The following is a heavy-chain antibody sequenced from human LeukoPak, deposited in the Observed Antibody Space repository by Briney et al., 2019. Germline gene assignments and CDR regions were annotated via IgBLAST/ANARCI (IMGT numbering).Heavy chain of an antibody. CDR3: AAVAVDAKWIQPTVNYFDY. CDR1: GCTFNSSA. J-gene: IGHJ4*02. Sequence: SVKVSCKASGCTFNSSAMQWVRQARGHRLEWIGWIVVGSGNTNYAQKFQERVTITRDMSTSTAYMELSSLRSEDTAVYYCAAVAVDAKWIQPTVNYFDYWGQGTPVTVSS. V-gene: IGHV1-58*02. D-gene: IGHD5-18*01. CDR2: IVVGSGNT.